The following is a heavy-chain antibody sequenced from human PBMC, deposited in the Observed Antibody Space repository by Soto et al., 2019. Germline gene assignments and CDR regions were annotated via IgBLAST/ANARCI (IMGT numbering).Heavy chain of an antibody. CDR2: IYYSGST. J-gene: IGHJ4*02. CDR1: GGSISSYY. CDR3: ARAPAGDIWTGYSPHFDY. V-gene: IGHV4-59*01. Sequence: QVQLQESGPGLVKPSETLSLTCTVSGGSISSYYWSWIRQPPGKGLEWIGYIYYSGSTTYNPSLKSRVTIPVDTSKNQFSLKLSSVTAADTAVYYCARAPAGDIWTGYSPHFDYWGQGTLVTVSS. D-gene: IGHD3-9*01.